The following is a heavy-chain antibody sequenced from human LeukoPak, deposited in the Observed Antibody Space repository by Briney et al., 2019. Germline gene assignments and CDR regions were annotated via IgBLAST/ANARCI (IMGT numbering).Heavy chain of an antibody. D-gene: IGHD2-15*01. Sequence: GGSLRLSCAASGFTFSSFAMSWVRQAPGKGLEWVSAISGSGGSTYYADSVKGRFSISRDNSKNTLYLQMNSLRAEDTAVYYCAKAELVGAAGAVGYWGQGTLVTVSS. CDR3: AKAELVGAAGAVGY. J-gene: IGHJ4*02. CDR2: ISGSGGST. CDR1: GFTFSSFA. V-gene: IGHV3-23*01.